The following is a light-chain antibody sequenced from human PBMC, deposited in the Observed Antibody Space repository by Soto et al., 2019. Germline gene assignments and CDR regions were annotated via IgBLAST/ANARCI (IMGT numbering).Light chain of an antibody. CDR3: CSYAGSYTVV. CDR2: DVT. J-gene: IGLJ2*01. V-gene: IGLV2-11*01. CDR1: SSDVGSYNL. Sequence: QSALTQPASVSGSPGQSITISCTGTSSDVGSYNLVSWYQQHPGKAPKLMIYDVTKRPSGVPDRFSGSKSGSTASLTISGLQTEDEADYYCCSYAGSYTVVFGGGTKLTVL.